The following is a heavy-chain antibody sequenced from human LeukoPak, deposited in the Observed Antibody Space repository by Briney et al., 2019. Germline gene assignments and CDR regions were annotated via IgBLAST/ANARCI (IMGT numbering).Heavy chain of an antibody. CDR3: ARLPRMATIGNYFDY. CDR1: GYSFTSYW. D-gene: IGHD5-24*01. CDR2: IYPGDSDT. V-gene: IGHV5-51*01. Sequence: GESLKISCKGSGYSFTSYWIGWVRQMPGKGLEWMGIIYPGDSDTRYSPSFQGQVTISADKSISTAYLQWSSLKASDTAMHYCARLPRMATIGNYFDYWGQGTLVTVSS. J-gene: IGHJ4*02.